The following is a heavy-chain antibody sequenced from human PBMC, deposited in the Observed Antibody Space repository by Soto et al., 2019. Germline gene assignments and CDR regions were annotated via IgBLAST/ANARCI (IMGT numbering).Heavy chain of an antibody. CDR3: ATGRIHYNGMDV. J-gene: IGHJ6*02. V-gene: IGHV3-11*01. D-gene: IGHD7-27*01. CDR1: GFTFTDYY. CDR2: ISSSGTTI. Sequence: QVPLVESGGGLVKPGGSLRLSCAASGFTFTDYYMTWIRQAPGRGLEWVSYISSSGTTIYHADSVKGRFAISRDNAKNSLSLQMNSLRAEDTAVYYCATGRIHYNGMDVWGQGTTVTVSS.